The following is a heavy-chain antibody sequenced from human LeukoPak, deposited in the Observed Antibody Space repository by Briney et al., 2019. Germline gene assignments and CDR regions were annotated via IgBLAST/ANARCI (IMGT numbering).Heavy chain of an antibody. CDR1: GFNFGDYA. D-gene: IGHD5-18*01. CDR2: IRIKSFGGTT. V-gene: IGHV3-49*04. Sequence: PGGSLRLSCTASGFNFGDYAMSWVRQAPGKGLEWVGFIRIKSFGGTTEYAASVKGRFTISRDDSKNIAYLQMNSLKTEDTAVYYCTRDRPEVGYSYGMEAFDIRGQGTVVTVSS. CDR3: TRDRPEVGYSYGMEAFDI. J-gene: IGHJ3*02.